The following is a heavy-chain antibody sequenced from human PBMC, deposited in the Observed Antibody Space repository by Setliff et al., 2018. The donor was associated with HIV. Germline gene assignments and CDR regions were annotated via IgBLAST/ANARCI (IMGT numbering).Heavy chain of an antibody. CDR2: IKQDGSET. CDR3: AKAYGGDSLKDGSDI. CDR1: PFIFSHYW. Sequence: GGSLRLSCAVSPFIFSHYWMTWVRQAPGKGLEWVANIKQDGSETYYVDSVKGRFTISRDNGKNLLYLQMNTLRAEDTAVYYCAKAYGGDSLKDGSDIWGQGTMVTVSS. V-gene: IGHV3-7*03. J-gene: IGHJ3*02. D-gene: IGHD2-21*02.